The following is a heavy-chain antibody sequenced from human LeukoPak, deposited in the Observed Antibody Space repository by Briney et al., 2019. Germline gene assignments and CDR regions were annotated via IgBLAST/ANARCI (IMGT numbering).Heavy chain of an antibody. CDR3: QSRFLEWLLDY. D-gene: IGHD3-3*01. J-gene: IGHJ4*02. CDR1: GDSIRSNNYY. V-gene: IGHV4-39*01. CDR2: IYDTGST. Sequence: SETLSLTCTVSGDSIRSNNYYWGWIRQPPGKGLEWIGSIYDTGSTFYNPSLKSRVIISVDTSKNQFSLKLSSVTAADTAVYYCQSRFLEWLLDYWGQGTLVTVSA.